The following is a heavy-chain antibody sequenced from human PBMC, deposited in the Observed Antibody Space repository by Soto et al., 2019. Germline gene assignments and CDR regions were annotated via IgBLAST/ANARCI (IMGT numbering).Heavy chain of an antibody. CDR3: AKLAVTMIVVPIDY. Sequence: LRLSCAASGFTFSSYAMSWVRQAPGKGLEWVSAISGSGGSTYYADSVKGRFTISRDNSKNTLYLQMNSLGAEDTAVYYCAKLAVTMIVVPIDYWGQGTLVTVSS. J-gene: IGHJ4*02. CDR1: GFTFSSYA. CDR2: ISGSGGST. D-gene: IGHD3-22*01. V-gene: IGHV3-23*01.